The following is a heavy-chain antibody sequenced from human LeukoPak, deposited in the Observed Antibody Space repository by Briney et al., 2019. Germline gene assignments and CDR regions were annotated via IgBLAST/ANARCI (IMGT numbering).Heavy chain of an antibody. CDR2: IWYDGSNK. CDR1: GFTFSSYG. Sequence: PGRSLRLSCAASGFTFSSYGMHWVRQAPGKGLEWVAVIWYDGSNKYYADSVKGRFTISRDNSKNTLYLQMNSLRAEDTAVYYCARESYSSSWHPYYGMDVWGQGTTVTVSS. CDR3: ARESYSSSWHPYYGMDV. D-gene: IGHD6-13*01. V-gene: IGHV3-33*01. J-gene: IGHJ6*02.